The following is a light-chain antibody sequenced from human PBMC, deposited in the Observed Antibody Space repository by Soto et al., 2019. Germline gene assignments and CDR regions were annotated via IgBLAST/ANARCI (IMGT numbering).Light chain of an antibody. CDR2: GAS. Sequence: EIVMTQSPATLSVSPGERATLSCRASQSVSSNLAWYQQKPGQAPRLLIYGASSRATGIPDRFSASGTGTEFSLTINSLQSEDFGVYFCQQYDQWWTFGQGTKVDI. CDR3: QQYDQWWT. CDR1: QSVSSN. V-gene: IGKV3D-15*01. J-gene: IGKJ1*01.